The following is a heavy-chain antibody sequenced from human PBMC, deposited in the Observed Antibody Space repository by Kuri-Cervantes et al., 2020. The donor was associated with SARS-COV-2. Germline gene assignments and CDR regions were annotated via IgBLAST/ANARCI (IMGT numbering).Heavy chain of an antibody. D-gene: IGHD6-6*01. CDR2: ISYDGSNK. J-gene: IGHJ4*02. V-gene: IGHV3-30-3*01. CDR1: GFTFSSYA. CDR3: ARGPSSSSFAGAKSRNDY. Sequence: GESLKISCAASGFTFSSYAMHWVRQAPGKGLEGVAVISYDGSNKYYADSVKGRFTISRDNSKNTLYLQMNSLRAEDTAVYYCARGPSSSSFAGAKSRNDYWGQGTRVTGSS.